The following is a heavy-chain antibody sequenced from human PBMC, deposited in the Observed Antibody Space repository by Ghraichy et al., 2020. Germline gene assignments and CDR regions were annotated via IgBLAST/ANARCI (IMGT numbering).Heavy chain of an antibody. CDR3: ARDLYSSSSPWGSFLYGMDV. CDR2: ISAYNGNT. CDR1: GYTFTSYG. V-gene: IGHV1-18*04. J-gene: IGHJ6*02. D-gene: IGHD6-6*01. Sequence: ASVKVSCKASGYTFTSYGISWVRQAPGQGLEWMGWISAYNGNTNYAQKLQGRVTMTTDTSTSTAYMELRSLRSDDTAVYYCARDLYSSSSPWGSFLYGMDVWGQGTTVTVSS.